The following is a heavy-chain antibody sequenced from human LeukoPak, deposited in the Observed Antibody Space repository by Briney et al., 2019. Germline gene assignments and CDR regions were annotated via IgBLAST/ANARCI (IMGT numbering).Heavy chain of an antibody. CDR2: IYYSGST. CDR3: ARGPSWLLLSRNWFDP. D-gene: IGHD3-22*01. J-gene: IGHJ5*02. V-gene: IGHV4-31*03. CDR1: GGSISSGGYY. Sequence: SETLSLTCTVSGGSISSGGYYWSWIRQHPGKGLEWIGYIYYSGSTYYNPSLKSRVTISVDTSKNQFSLKLSSVTAADTAVYYCARGPSWLLLSRNWFDPWGQGTRVTVSS.